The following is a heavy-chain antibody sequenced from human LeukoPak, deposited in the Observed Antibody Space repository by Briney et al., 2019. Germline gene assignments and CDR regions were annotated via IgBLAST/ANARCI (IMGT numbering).Heavy chain of an antibody. V-gene: IGHV3-30-3*01. D-gene: IGHD2-15*01. CDR3: AKGGYCSGGSCYDDY. CDR2: ISYDGSNK. CDR1: GFTFSSYA. Sequence: TGGSLRLSCAASGFTFSSYAMHWVRQAPGKGLEWVAVISYDGSNKYYADSVKGRFTISRDNSKNTLYLQMNSLRAEDTAVYYCAKGGYCSGGSCYDDYWGQGTLVTVSS. J-gene: IGHJ4*02.